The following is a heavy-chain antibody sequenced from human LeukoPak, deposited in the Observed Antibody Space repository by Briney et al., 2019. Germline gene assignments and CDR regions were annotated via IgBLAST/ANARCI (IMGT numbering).Heavy chain of an antibody. D-gene: IGHD3-10*01. V-gene: IGHV3-7*01. J-gene: IGHJ6*03. Sequence: GGSLRLSCAASGFTFSSYWMSWVRQAPGKGLEWVANIKQDGSEKYYVDSVKGRFTISRDNAKNSLYLQVNSLRAEDTAVYYCAITGITMVRGVTPYYYYYMDVWGKGTTVTISS. CDR3: AITGITMVRGVTPYYYYYMDV. CDR2: IKQDGSEK. CDR1: GFTFSSYW.